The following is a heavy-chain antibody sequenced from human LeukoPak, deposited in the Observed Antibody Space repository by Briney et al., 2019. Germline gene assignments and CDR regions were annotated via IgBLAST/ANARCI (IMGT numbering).Heavy chain of an antibody. D-gene: IGHD1-1*01. CDR3: ARVATGTTVVVLDY. CDR2: ISSSSSYI. CDR1: GFTFSSYS. J-gene: IGHJ4*02. Sequence: GGSLRLSCAASGFTFSSYSMNWVRQAPGKGLEWVSSISSSSSYIYYADSVKGRFTISRDNAKNSLYLQMNSLRAEDTAVYYCARVATGTTVVVLDYWGQGTLVTVSS. V-gene: IGHV3-21*01.